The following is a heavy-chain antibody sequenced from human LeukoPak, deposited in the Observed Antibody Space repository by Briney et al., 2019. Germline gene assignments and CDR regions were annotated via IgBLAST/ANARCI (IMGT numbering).Heavy chain of an antibody. J-gene: IGHJ4*02. CDR3: ARLGAWFGGDDYYFDY. CDR1: GYSFTSYW. D-gene: IGHD3-10*01. V-gene: IGHV5-51*01. CDR2: IYPGDSDT. Sequence: GESLKISCKGSGYSFTSYWIGWVRQMPGKGLEWMGIIYPGDSDTRYSPSFQGQVTISADKSISTAYLQWSSLKASDTAMYYCARLGAWFGGDDYYFDYWGQGTLVTVSS.